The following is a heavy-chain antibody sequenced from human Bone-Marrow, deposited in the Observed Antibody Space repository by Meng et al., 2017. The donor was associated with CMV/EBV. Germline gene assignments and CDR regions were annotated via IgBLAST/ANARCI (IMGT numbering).Heavy chain of an antibody. D-gene: IGHD3-22*01. Sequence: AHLQESGPRLLKPSADLPLPSTVSCDSISSYYWSWIRQPAGKGLEWCGRIYTSGSTNYNPSLKSRVTMSVDTSKNQFSLKLSSVTAADTAVYYCARDTLGSSGYFDYWGQGTLVTVSS. V-gene: IGHV4-4*07. CDR1: CDSISSYY. J-gene: IGHJ4*02. CDR3: ARDTLGSSGYFDY. CDR2: IYTSGST.